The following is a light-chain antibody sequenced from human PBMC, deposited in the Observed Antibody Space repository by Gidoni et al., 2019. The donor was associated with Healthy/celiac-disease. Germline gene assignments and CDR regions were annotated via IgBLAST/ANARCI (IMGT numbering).Light chain of an antibody. V-gene: IGLV2-23*01. CDR1: SSDVGSYNL. CDR2: EGS. Sequence: QSALTQPASGSGSPGQSITISCTGTSSDVGSYNLVSWYQQHPGKAPKLMIYEGSKRPSGVSNRFSGPKSGNTASLTISGLQAEDEADYSCCSYAGSSTYVFGTGTKVTVL. J-gene: IGLJ1*01. CDR3: CSYAGSSTYV.